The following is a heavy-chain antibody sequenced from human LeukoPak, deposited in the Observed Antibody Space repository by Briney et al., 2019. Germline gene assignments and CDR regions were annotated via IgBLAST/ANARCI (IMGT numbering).Heavy chain of an antibody. D-gene: IGHD3-3*01. CDR3: TRAPITIFGAATMNDY. CDR1: GCTFGDYA. Sequence: GGSLRLSCTASGCTFGDYAMSWVRQAPGKGLEWVGFIRSKGYGGTTEYAPSVKGTFTISTDDYKSIAYLQMHSLKTEETAVYHRTRAPITIFGAATMNDYWGQGTLVTASS. J-gene: IGHJ4*02. V-gene: IGHV3-49*04. CDR2: IRSKGYGGTT.